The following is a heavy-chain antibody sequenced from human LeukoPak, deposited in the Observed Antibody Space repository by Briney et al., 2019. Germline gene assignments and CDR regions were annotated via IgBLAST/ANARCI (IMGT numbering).Heavy chain of an antibody. V-gene: IGHV3-7*04. D-gene: IGHD4-17*01. J-gene: IGHJ6*02. CDR3: ARDHGDYARGMDV. CDR1: GFXFSSYW. CDR2: IKQDGSEK. Sequence: GGSLRLSCAASGFXFSSYWISWVRQAPGKGLEWVANIKQDGSEKYYVDSVKGRFTISRDNAKNSLYLQMNSLRAEDTAAYYCARDHGDYARGMDVWGQGTTVTVSS.